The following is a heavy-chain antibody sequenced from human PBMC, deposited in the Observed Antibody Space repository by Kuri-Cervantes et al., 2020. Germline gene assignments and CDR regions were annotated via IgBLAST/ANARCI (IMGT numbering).Heavy chain of an antibody. CDR3: ARPRYGSYNAAFDI. J-gene: IGHJ3*02. V-gene: IGHV5-51*01. CDR2: IYPGDSDT. Sequence: KVSFKGSGYSFTSYWIGWVRQMPGKGLEWMGIIYPGDSDTRYSPSFQGQVTISADKSISTAYLQWSSLKASDTAMYYCARPRYGSYNAAFDIWGQGTMVTVSS. D-gene: IGHD3-10*01. CDR1: GYSFTSYW.